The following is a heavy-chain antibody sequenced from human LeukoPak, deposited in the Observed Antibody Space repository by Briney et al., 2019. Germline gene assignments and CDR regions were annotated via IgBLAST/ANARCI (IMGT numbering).Heavy chain of an antibody. V-gene: IGHV5-51*01. J-gene: IGHJ4*02. CDR3: ARGPDSSGYCYYFDY. Sequence: GESLKISCRGSGYRFTSYWVGWVRQMPGTGLEWMGIICPGDSDARYSPSFQGQVTISADKSISTAYLQWSSLKASDTAMYYCARGPDSSGYCYYFDYWGQGTLVTVSS. D-gene: IGHD3-22*01. CDR2: ICPGDSDA. CDR1: GYRFTSYW.